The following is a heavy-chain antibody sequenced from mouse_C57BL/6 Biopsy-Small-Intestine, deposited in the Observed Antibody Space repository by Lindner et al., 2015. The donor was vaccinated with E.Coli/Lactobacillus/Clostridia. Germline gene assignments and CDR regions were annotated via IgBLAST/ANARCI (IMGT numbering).Heavy chain of an antibody. J-gene: IGHJ2*01. D-gene: IGHD1-1*01. V-gene: IGHV5-4*01. CDR3: ARDYYGSRYYFDY. CDR1: GFTFSSYA. CDR2: ISDGGSYT. Sequence: VQLQESGGGLVKPGGSLKLSCAASGFTFSSYAMSWVRQTPEKRLEWVATISDGGSYTYYPDNVKGRFTISRDNAKNNLYLQMSHLKSEDTAMYYCARDYYGSRYYFDYWAKAPLSQSPQ.